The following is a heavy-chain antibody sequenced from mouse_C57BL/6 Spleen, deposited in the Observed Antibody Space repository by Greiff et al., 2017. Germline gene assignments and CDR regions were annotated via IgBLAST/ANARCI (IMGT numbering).Heavy chain of an antibody. CDR2: IYPSDGST. Sequence: QVQLQQSGPELVKPGASVKLSCKASGYTFTSYDINWVKQRPGQGLEWIGWIYPSDGSTKYNEKFKGTATLTVDTYSSTAYMDRHRLTSEDSAVYFCARSGDGDYYAMDYWGQGTSVTVSS. D-gene: IGHD2-13*01. CDR1: GYTFTSYD. CDR3: ARSGDGDYYAMDY. J-gene: IGHJ4*01. V-gene: IGHV1-85*01.